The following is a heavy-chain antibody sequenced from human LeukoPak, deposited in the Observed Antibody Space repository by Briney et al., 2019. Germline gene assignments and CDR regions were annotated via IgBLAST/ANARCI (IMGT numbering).Heavy chain of an antibody. CDR1: GFTFSGSA. V-gene: IGHV3-73*01. J-gene: IGHJ4*02. CDR3: TRPYDILTGGDY. Sequence: GGSLRLSCAASGFTFSGSAMHWVRQASGKGLEWVGRIRSKANSYATAYAASVKGRFTISRDDSKNTAYLQMNGLKTEDTAVYYCTRPYDILTGGDYWGQGTLVTVSS. CDR2: IRSKANSYAT. D-gene: IGHD3-9*01.